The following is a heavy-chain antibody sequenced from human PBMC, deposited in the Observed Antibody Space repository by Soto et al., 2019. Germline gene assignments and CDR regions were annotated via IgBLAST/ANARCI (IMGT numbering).Heavy chain of an antibody. CDR3: AKDMYYYDSSGYYSPWYFDY. J-gene: IGHJ4*02. V-gene: IGHV1-69*13. CDR1: GGIFNNYA. Sequence: SVKVSCKASGGIFNNYAISWVRQAPGQGLEWMGGIIPVFGTTNYAQKFQGRITITADESTSTAYMEMSSLRSEDTAVYYCAKDMYYYDSSGYYSPWYFDYWGQGTLVTVSS. CDR2: IIPVFGTT. D-gene: IGHD3-22*01.